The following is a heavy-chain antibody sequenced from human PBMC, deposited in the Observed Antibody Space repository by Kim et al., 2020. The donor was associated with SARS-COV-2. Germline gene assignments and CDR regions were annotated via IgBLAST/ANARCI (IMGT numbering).Heavy chain of an antibody. D-gene: IGHD3-10*01. J-gene: IGHJ4*02. CDR3: TFRITMVRGGFDY. CDR1: GFTFGDYA. V-gene: IGHV3-49*03. CDR2: IRSKADGGTK. Sequence: GGSLRLSCTASGFTFGDYAMSWFRQAPGKGLEWVGFIRSKADGGTKEYAASVKGRFTISRDDYKSIAYLQMNSLKTEDTAVYYCTFRITMVRGGFDYWGQGTLVTVSS.